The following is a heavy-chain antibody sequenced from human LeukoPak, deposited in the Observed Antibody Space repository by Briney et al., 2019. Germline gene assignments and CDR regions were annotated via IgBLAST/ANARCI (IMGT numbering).Heavy chain of an antibody. CDR1: GYTFTSYG. Sequence: ASVKVSCKASGYTFTSYGISWVRQAPGQGLEWMGWISAYNGNTNYAQKLQGRVTMTTDTSTSTAYMELRSLRSDDTDAYYCARAAAMDGSGSYYSFFDYWGQGTLVTVSS. J-gene: IGHJ4*02. CDR3: ARAAAMDGSGSYYSFFDY. CDR2: ISAYNGNT. D-gene: IGHD3-10*01. V-gene: IGHV1-18*01.